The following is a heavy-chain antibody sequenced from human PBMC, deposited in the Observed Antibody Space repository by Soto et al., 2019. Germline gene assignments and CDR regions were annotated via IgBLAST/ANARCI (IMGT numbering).Heavy chain of an antibody. J-gene: IGHJ6*04. CDR3: AAMGMVRDMPHSTPGMDV. V-gene: IGHV1-2*02. D-gene: IGHD3-10*01. Sequence: ASVKVSCKASGYTFTGYYMHWVRQAPGQGLEWMGWINPNSGGTNYAQKFQGRVTMTRDTSISTAYMELSRLRSDDTAVYYCAAMGMVRDMPHSTPGMDVWGKGTTVTVSS. CDR1: GYTFTGYY. CDR2: INPNSGGT.